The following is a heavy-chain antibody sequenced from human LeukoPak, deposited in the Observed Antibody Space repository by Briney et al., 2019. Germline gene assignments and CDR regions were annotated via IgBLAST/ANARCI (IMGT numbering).Heavy chain of an antibody. J-gene: IGHJ6*02. CDR1: GFTFSSYS. Sequence: GGSLRLSCAASGFTFSSYSMNWVRQAPGKGLEWVSSISSSSSYIYYADSVKGRFTISRDNAKNSLYLQMNSLRTEDTAVYYCARDAAAIPPLHYYGMDVWGQGTTVTVSS. CDR2: ISSSSSYI. D-gene: IGHD2-2*02. V-gene: IGHV3-21*01. CDR3: ARDAAAIPPLHYYGMDV.